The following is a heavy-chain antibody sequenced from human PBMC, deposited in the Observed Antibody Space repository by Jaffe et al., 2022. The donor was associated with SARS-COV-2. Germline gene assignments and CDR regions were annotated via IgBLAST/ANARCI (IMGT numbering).Heavy chain of an antibody. D-gene: IGHD6-19*01. Sequence: EVQLVESGGGLVQPGRSLRLSCAASGFIFDDYAMHWVRQAPGKGLEWVSTISWHSATIAYADSVKGRFTISRDNARDSLHLQMNSLKPEDTALYYCVKDMESSGWTNSGLDNWGQGTLVIVSS. CDR3: VKDMESSGWTNSGLDN. V-gene: IGHV3-9*01. CDR1: GFIFDDYA. J-gene: IGHJ4*02. CDR2: ISWHSATI.